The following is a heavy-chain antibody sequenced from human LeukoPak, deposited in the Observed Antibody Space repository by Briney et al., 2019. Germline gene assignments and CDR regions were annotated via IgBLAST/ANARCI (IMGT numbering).Heavy chain of an antibody. V-gene: IGHV1-8*01. Sequence: ASVKVSCKASGYTFTSYDINWVRQATGQGLEWMGWMNPNSGNTGYAQKFQGRVTMTRNTSISTAYMELSSLRSEDTAVYYCARGAGILWFGASRRERGYYGMDVWGQGTTVTVSS. J-gene: IGHJ6*02. CDR2: MNPNSGNT. D-gene: IGHD3-10*01. CDR3: ARGAGILWFGASRRERGYYGMDV. CDR1: GYTFTSYD.